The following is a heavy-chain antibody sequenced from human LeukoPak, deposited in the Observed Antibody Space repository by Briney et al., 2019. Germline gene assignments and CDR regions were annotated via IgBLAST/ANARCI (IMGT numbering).Heavy chain of an antibody. V-gene: IGHV7-4-1*02. CDR3: ARARGEWLSDY. J-gene: IGHJ4*02. CDR1: GYSFNKYG. D-gene: IGHD6-19*01. CDR2: INTNTGNP. Sequence: ASVKVSCKASGYSFNKYGISWVRQAPGQGLEWMGWINTNTGNPTYAQGFTGRFVFSLDTSVSTAYLQISSLKAEDTAVYYCARARGEWLSDYWGQGTLVTVSS.